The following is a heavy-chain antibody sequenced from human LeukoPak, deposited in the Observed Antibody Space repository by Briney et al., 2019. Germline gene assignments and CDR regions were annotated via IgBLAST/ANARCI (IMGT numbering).Heavy chain of an antibody. V-gene: IGHV1-2*02. Sequence: ASVKVSCKASGYTFTGSYMHWVRQAPGQGLEWMGWINPDSGGTNYAQKFQGRVTMTRDTSISTAYMELSRLISDDTAVYYCARVKPELYWGQGTLVTVSS. CDR2: INPDSGGT. CDR1: GYTFTGSY. J-gene: IGHJ4*02. D-gene: IGHD1-14*01. CDR3: ARVKPELY.